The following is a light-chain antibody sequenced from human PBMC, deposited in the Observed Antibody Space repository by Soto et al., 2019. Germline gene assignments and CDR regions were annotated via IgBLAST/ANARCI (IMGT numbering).Light chain of an antibody. CDR3: QQYYNWQPR. Sequence: EIVLTQSPDTLSLSPGERATLLCRASQTVTSGYLAWYQQRPGQAPRLLIYAASTRATGVPSRFSGSGSGTEFIFTISSLQSEDNALYYCQQYYNWQPRFGQGTKVDIK. V-gene: IGKV3-15*01. J-gene: IGKJ1*01. CDR1: QTVTSGY. CDR2: AAS.